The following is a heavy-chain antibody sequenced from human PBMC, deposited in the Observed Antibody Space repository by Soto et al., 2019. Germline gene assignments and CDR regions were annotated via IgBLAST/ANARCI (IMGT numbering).Heavy chain of an antibody. D-gene: IGHD1-26*01. CDR3: TVRSMGDVDS. CDR1: GGTFGTYI. V-gene: IGHV1-69*01. J-gene: IGHJ4*02. CDR2: IIPIFGTT. Sequence: QVHLVQSGAEVKKPGSSVKVSCTASGGTFGTYIISWVRQGPGQGLEWMGGIIPIFGTTTYAQKFQGRVTITADESSGTAYMDLSSLRSGDTALYYCTVRSMGDVDSWGQGTLDAVSS.